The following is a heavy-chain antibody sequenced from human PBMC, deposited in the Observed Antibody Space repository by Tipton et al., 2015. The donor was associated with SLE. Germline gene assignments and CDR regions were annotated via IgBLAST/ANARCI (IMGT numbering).Heavy chain of an antibody. J-gene: IGHJ4*02. CDR2: ISAYNGRI. D-gene: IGHD4-17*01. V-gene: IGHV1-18*01. CDR1: GYTFTRYG. Sequence: QLVQSGGEVKKPGASVKVSCKASGYTFTRYGVSWVRQAPGQGLEWMAWISAYNGRINYSQKFQGRVTMTTDSSTTTAYMELTNLRSDDTAIYYCARDGPDYGDYINFDFWGQGTLVTVSS. CDR3: ARDGPDYGDYINFDF.